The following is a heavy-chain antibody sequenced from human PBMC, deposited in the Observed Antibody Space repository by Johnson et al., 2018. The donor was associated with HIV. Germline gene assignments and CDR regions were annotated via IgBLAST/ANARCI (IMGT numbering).Heavy chain of an antibody. V-gene: IGHV3-30*04. CDR3: AKADSRSWYPGGMDDAFDI. J-gene: IGHJ3*02. D-gene: IGHD6-13*01. Sequence: QVQLVESGGGVVQPGRSLRLSCAASGFTFSTYSMHWVRQAPGKGLEWVAVISYDGNKKYNADSVKGRFTISRDNSKNTLYLQMNSLRAEDTAVYYCAKADSRSWYPGGMDDAFDIWGQGTMVTVSS. CDR2: ISYDGNKK. CDR1: GFTFSTYS.